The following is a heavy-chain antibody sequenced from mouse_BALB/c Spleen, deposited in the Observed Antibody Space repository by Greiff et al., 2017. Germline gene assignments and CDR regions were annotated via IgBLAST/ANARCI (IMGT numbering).Heavy chain of an antibody. D-gene: IGHD4-1*02. Sequence: QVQLKQSGAELARPGASVKLSCKASGYTFTSYWMQWVKQRPGQGLEWIGAIYPGDGDTRYTQKFKGKATLTADKSSSTAYMQLSSLASEDSAVYYCAREATGYAMDYWGQGTSVTVSS. CDR2: IYPGDGDT. CDR3: AREATGYAMDY. J-gene: IGHJ4*01. V-gene: IGHV1-87*01. CDR1: GYTFTSYW.